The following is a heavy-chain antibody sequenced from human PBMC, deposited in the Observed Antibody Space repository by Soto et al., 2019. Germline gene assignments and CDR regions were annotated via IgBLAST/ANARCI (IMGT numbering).Heavy chain of an antibody. Sequence: PSDTLSLTCTVSGGSISTYYWSWIRQPPGKGLEWIGYIYYSGNTNYNPSLKSRVTISVDTSKNQFSLQLNSVTPEDTAVYYCARGGGGGRSFDIWGQGTMVTVSS. CDR1: GGSISTYY. J-gene: IGHJ3*02. D-gene: IGHD2-15*01. CDR2: IYYSGNT. CDR3: ARGGGGGRSFDI. V-gene: IGHV4-59*12.